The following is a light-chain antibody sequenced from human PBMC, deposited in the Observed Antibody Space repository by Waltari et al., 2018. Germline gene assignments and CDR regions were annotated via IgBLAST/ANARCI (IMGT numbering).Light chain of an antibody. CDR1: SSNIGAGYD. Sequence: QSVLTQPPSVSGAPGQMVTISCAGSSSNIGAGYDVHWYQQLPGAAPKLLIYAYSSRPSGVPDRFYGSKSGTSASLAINGLQPEDEADYYCQSYDSALSAVFGGGTKVTVL. CDR3: QSYDSALSAV. V-gene: IGLV1-40*01. J-gene: IGLJ3*02. CDR2: AYS.